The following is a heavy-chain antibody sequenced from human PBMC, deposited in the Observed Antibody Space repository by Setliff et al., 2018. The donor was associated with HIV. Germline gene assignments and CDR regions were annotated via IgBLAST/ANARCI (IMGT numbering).Heavy chain of an antibody. CDR2: IYRSGTT. Sequence: PSETLSLTCTIFGGSFSNYRWSWIRQPAGRGLEWIGRIYRSGTTDYKPSLKSRVSMSLDTSWNQFSLKLTSVTAEDTAVYYCARDRHYSGLGSYGPWGPGILVTVSS. V-gene: IGHV4-4*07. CDR1: GGSFSNYR. CDR3: ARDRHYSGLGSYGP. J-gene: IGHJ5*02. D-gene: IGHD3-10*01.